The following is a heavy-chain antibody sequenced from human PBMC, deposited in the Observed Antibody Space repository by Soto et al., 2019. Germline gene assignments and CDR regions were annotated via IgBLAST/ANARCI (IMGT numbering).Heavy chain of an antibody. V-gene: IGHV3-30-3*01. CDR1: QFDFSTHA. J-gene: IGHJ5*02. Sequence: QVQLVDSGGGVVQPGRALRLSCAASQFDFSTHAMHWVRQAPGEGLEWVAVISFDGTNKSYADSVKGRFTISRDNSKNSLYLQMNSLRAEDTAVYYCSASRDYNWFDPWGQGTLVTVSS. D-gene: IGHD2-21*01. CDR2: ISFDGTNK. CDR3: SASRDYNWFDP.